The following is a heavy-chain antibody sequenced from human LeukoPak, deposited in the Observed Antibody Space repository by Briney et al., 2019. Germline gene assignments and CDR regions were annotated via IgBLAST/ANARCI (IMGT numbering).Heavy chain of an antibody. CDR3: ARDLPYSSSWESIDY. Sequence: ASVKVSCKASGYTFTSYGILWVRQAPGQGLEWMGWISTYNGNTNYAQKIQDRVTMTTDTYTSTAYMELRSLRSDDTAVYYCARDLPYSSSWESIDYWGQGTLVTVSS. V-gene: IGHV1-18*01. CDR1: GYTFTSYG. D-gene: IGHD6-13*01. CDR2: ISTYNGNT. J-gene: IGHJ4*02.